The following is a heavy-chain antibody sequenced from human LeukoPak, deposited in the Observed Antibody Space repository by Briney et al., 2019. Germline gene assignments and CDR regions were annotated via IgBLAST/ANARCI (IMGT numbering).Heavy chain of an antibody. D-gene: IGHD3-22*01. CDR1: GFTFGDYA. CDR2: IRSKAYGGTT. V-gene: IGHV3-49*03. CDR3: TRPIYYYDSSGYYVDP. Sequence: GGSLRLSCTASGFTFGDYAMSWFRQAPGKGLEWVGFIRSKAYGGTTEYAASVKGRFTISRDDSKSIAYLQMNSLKTEDTAVYYCTRPIYYYDSSGYYVDPWGQGTLVTVSS. J-gene: IGHJ5*02.